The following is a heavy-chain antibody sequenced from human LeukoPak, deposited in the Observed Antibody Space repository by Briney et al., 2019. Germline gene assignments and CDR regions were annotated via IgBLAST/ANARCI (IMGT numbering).Heavy chain of an antibody. D-gene: IGHD4-11*01. V-gene: IGHV3-30*02. CDR3: ARVRASVIYYMDV. CDR1: GFTFSSYG. CDR2: IRYDGSNK. Sequence: GGSLRLSCAASGFTFSSYGMHWVRQAPGKGLEWVAFIRYDGSNKYYADSVKGRFTIPRDNSKNTLYLQMNSLRAEDTAVYYCARVRASVIYYMDVWGKGTTVTVSS. J-gene: IGHJ6*03.